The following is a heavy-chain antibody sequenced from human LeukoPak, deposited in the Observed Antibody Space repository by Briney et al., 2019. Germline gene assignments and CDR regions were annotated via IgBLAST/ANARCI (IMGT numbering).Heavy chain of an antibody. CDR1: GGSISSYY. D-gene: IGHD3-10*01. J-gene: IGHJ4*02. V-gene: IGHV4-59*01. CDR2: IDYSEST. Sequence: SETLSLTCTVSGGSISSYYWNWIRQPPGKGLEWIGYIDYSESTNYNPSLKSRVTISVDTPKNQFSLKLSSVTAADTAVYYCARAVRFHYGWEIYYAHHFDYGAQETLVTVSS. CDR3: ARAVRFHYGWEIYYAHHFDY.